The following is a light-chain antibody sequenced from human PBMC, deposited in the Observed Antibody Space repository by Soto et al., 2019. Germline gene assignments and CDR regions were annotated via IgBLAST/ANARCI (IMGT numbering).Light chain of an antibody. V-gene: IGLV2-14*03. CDR2: EVF. J-gene: IGLJ2*01. CDR3: CSYTTTSTFV. CDR1: SSDIGAYDY. Sequence: QSALTEPASVSGSPGQSITISCTGTSSDIGAYDYVSWYQQHPGKAPKLMIYEVFRRPSWMSDRFSGPKSGNTASLTISGLQAEDEADYYCCSYTTTSTFVFGGGTKLTVL.